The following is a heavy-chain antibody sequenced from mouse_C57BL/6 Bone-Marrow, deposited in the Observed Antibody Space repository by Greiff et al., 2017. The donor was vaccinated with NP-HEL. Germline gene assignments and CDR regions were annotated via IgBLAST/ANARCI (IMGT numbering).Heavy chain of an antibody. CDR2: ISSGGSYT. Sequence: EVMLVESGGDLVKPGGSLKLSCAASGFTFSSYGMSWVRQTPDKRLEWVATISSGGSYTYYPDSVKGRFTISRDNAKNTLYLQMSSLKSEDTAVYYCASPRYFDIWGAGTTVTVSS. J-gene: IGHJ1*01. CDR1: GFTFSSYG. V-gene: IGHV5-6*01. CDR3: ASPRYFDI.